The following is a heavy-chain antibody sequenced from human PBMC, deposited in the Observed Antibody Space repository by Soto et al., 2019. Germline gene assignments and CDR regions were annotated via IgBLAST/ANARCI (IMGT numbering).Heavy chain of an antibody. J-gene: IGHJ4*02. CDR2: IIPILGIA. CDR1: GGTFSSYT. D-gene: IGHD3-3*01. Sequence: ASVKVSCKASGGTFSSYTISWVRQTPGQGLEWMGRIIPILGIANYAQKFQGRVTITADKSTSTAYMELSSLRSEDTAVYYCARGPYYDFWSGYFDYWGQGTLVTVSS. V-gene: IGHV1-69*02. CDR3: ARGPYYDFWSGYFDY.